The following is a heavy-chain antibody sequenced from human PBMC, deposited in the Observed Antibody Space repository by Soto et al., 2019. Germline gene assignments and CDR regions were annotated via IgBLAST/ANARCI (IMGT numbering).Heavy chain of an antibody. V-gene: IGHV1-46*02. CDR2: INPSGEHT. D-gene: IGHD2-15*01. Sequence: QVQLVQSGAEVKQPGTSVKVSCQASGYSFKDHYMHWVRQAPGRGLEWGGMINPSGEHTNYAQQIGGRVAMTRDTSTSTADMEIRSLRSEDTAVYFCARIACKGGSCYFDFDHWGQGTLVTVSS. J-gene: IGHJ4*02. CDR3: ARIACKGGSCYFDFDH. CDR1: GYSFKDHY.